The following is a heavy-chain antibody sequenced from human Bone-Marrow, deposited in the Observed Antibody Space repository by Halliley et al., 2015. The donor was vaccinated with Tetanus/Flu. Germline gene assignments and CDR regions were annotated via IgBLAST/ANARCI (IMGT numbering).Heavy chain of an antibody. CDR1: GGSIRSGGHY. Sequence: TLSLTCTVSGGSIRSGGHYWSWIRQHPGKGLEWIGFIYYSGTTYYNKSLKSRVTISVDTSKNQFSLNLSSVTAADTAVYYCASGLHYYDRGGYFAYWGQGILVPASS. CDR2: IYYSGTT. V-gene: IGHV4-31*03. D-gene: IGHD3-22*01. CDR3: ASGLHYYDRGGYFAY. J-gene: IGHJ4*02.